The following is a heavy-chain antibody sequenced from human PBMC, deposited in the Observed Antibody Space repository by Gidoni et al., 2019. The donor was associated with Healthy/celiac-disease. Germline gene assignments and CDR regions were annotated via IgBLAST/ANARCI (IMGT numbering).Heavy chain of an antibody. V-gene: IGHV3-53*02. D-gene: IGHD3-10*01. Sequence: EVQLVETGGGVIQPGGSLRLSCTAAGFTVSRNYISWVLQAPGKGLEWVSVIYSGGSTYYADSVTGRFTISRDNSKNTLYLQMNSLRAEDTAVYYCARVWTPASYYYYGMDVLGQGTTVTVSS. CDR2: IYSGGST. CDR3: ARVWTPASYYYYGMDV. CDR1: GFTVSRNY. J-gene: IGHJ6*02.